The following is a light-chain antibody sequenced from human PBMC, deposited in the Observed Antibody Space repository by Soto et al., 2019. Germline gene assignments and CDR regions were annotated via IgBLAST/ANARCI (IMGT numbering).Light chain of an antibody. CDR1: QSVSSY. CDR2: DAS. CDR3: QQRSNWPRT. V-gene: IGKV3-11*01. J-gene: IGKJ2*01. Sequence: EIVLTQSPATLSLSPGESATLSCRASQSVSSYLAWYQQKPGQAPSLLIYDASNRATGSPARFSGSGSGTYFTLTISSLEPEDFAVYYCQQRSNWPRTFGQGTKLEIK.